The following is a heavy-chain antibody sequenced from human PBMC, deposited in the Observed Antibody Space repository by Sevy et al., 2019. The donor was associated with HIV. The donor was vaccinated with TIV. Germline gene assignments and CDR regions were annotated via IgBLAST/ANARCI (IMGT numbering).Heavy chain of an antibody. V-gene: IGHV4-34*01. CDR3: ARGGYYYGSGSHHNWFDP. CDR1: GGSFSGYY. Sequence: SETLSLTCAVYGGSFSGYYWSWIRQPPGKGLEWIGEINHSGSTNYNPSLKSRVTISVDTSKNQFSLKLGSVTAADTAVYYCARGGYYYGSGSHHNWFDPWGQGTLVTVSS. D-gene: IGHD3-10*01. J-gene: IGHJ5*02. CDR2: INHSGST.